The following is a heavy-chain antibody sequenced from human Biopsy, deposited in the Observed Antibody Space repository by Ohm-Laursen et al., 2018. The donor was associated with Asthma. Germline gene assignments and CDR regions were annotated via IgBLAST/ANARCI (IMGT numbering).Heavy chain of an antibody. D-gene: IGHD2-2*01. CDR1: GYSFELNG. CDR3: ASTYCALNTCYASFDH. J-gene: IGHJ4*02. Sequence: GSSVKVSCKASGYSFELNGMSWVRQRPGQGLEWMGWISDYLENPNYAQKFQGRVNMTYDRSTNTAYMELKSLRTDDTAIYFCASTYCALNTCYASFDHWGQGTLVAVSS. V-gene: IGHV1-18*04. CDR2: ISDYLENP.